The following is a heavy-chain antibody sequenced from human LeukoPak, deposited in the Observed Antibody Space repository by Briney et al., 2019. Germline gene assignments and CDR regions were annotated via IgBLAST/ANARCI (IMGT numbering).Heavy chain of an antibody. V-gene: IGHV3-21*01. D-gene: IGHD3-22*01. CDR1: AFTISSHS. J-gene: IGHJ4*02. Sequence: GGSLRLSCVVSAFTISSHSMNWVRQAPGKGLEWVSSISENSKDIFYVDSVKGRFTISRDNARNSLYLQMNSLRADDTAVYYCARDQRYYYDSSGHFDCWGQGALVTVSS. CDR2: ISENSKDI. CDR3: ARDQRYYYDSSGHFDC.